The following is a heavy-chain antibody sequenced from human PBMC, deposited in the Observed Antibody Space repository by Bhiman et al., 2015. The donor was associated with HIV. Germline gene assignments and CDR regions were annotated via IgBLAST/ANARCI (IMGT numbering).Heavy chain of an antibody. V-gene: IGHV3-30*04. CDR3: ARGGYPYYYYYYMDV. CDR1: GFTFRAYA. Sequence: GQVWESGGGLVQPGGSLRLSCAASGFTFRAYAMTWVRQAPGKGLEWVAVISYDGSNKYYADSVKGRFTISRDNSKNTLYLQMNSLRAEDTAVYYCARGGYPYYYYYYMDVWGKGTTVTVSS. CDR2: ISYDGSNK. D-gene: IGHD5-18*01. J-gene: IGHJ6*03.